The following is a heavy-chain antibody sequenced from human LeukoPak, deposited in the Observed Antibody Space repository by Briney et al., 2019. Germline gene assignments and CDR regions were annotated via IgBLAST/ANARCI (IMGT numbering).Heavy chain of an antibody. Sequence: SGTLSLTCAVSGGSISSSNWWSWVRQPPGKGLEWIGEIFDSGTSNYNPSLKSRVTISVDKSKNQFSLKLTSVTAADTAVYYCARLACSGGSCYPTAFYYYAMDAWGQGTTVTVPS. V-gene: IGHV4-4*02. CDR3: ARLACSGGSCYPTAFYYYAMDA. CDR1: GGSISSSNW. J-gene: IGHJ6*02. D-gene: IGHD2-15*01. CDR2: IFDSGTS.